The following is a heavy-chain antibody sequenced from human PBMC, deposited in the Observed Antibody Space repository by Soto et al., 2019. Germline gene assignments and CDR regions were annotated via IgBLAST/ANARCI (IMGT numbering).Heavy chain of an antibody. CDR2: ISAYNGNT. D-gene: IGHD3-3*01. CDR3: ARDDPVNDITIFGVVKLYYYYYGMDV. J-gene: IGHJ6*02. V-gene: IGHV1-18*01. Sequence: GASVKVSCKASGYTFTSYGISWVRQAPGQGLEWMGWISAYNGNTNYAQKLQGRVTMTTDTSTSTAYMELRSLRSDDTAVYYCARDDPVNDITIFGVVKLYYYYYGMDVWGQGTTVTVAS. CDR1: GYTFTSYG.